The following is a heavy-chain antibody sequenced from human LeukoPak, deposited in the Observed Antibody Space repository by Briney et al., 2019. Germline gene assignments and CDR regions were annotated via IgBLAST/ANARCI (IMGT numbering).Heavy chain of an antibody. J-gene: IGHJ4*02. D-gene: IGHD3-22*01. V-gene: IGHV3-7*04. CDR1: GFTFSSYW. CDR2: IKQDGSEK. Sequence: GGSLRLSCAASGFTFSSYWMSWVRQAPGKGLEWVANIKQDGSEKYYVDSVKGRFTISRDNAKNSLYLQMNSLRAEDTAVYYCARAPYYYDSSGYSLTYYFDYWGQGTLVTVSS. CDR3: ARAPYYYDSSGYSLTYYFDY.